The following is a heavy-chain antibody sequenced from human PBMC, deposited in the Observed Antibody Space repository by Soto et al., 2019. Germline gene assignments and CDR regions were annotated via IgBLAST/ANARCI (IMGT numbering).Heavy chain of an antibody. J-gene: IGHJ4*02. CDR1: GFTFSNTW. Sequence: EVQLVESGGGLVKPGGSLRLSCAASGFTFSNTWMTWVRQSPGKGLEWVGRIKSQNDGGTTDYAAPVTGRFNISRDDSKNTLYLQMNSLKSDDSARYYCSTARTWGPGTLVIVSS. CDR2: IKSQNDGGTT. CDR3: START. D-gene: IGHD2-8*01. V-gene: IGHV3-15*05.